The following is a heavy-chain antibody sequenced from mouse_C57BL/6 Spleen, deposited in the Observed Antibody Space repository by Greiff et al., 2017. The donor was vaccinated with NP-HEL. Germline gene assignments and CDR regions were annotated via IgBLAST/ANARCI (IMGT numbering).Heavy chain of an antibody. J-gene: IGHJ1*03. V-gene: IGHV1-64*01. CDR2: IHPNGGST. D-gene: IGHD2-5*01. CDR1: GYTFTSYW. CDR3: GRGYSNYGGYFDV. Sequence: QVQLQQPGAELVKPGASVKLSCKASGYTFTSYWMHWVKQRPGQGLEWIGMIHPNGGSTNYNEKFKSKATLTVDTSSSTAYLQLSSLTSEDAAVYYCGRGYSNYGGYFDVWGTGTTVTVSS.